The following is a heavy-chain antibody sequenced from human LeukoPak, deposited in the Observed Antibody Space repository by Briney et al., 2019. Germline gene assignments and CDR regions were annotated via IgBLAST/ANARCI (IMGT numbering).Heavy chain of an antibody. CDR1: GCNFSGYA. CDR2: ISGSGGST. Sequence: SGGSLRLSCTASGCNFSGYAMSWVRQAPGKGLEWVSAISGSGGSTYYADSVKGRFTISRDNSKDTLYMQLNSPRAEDTAVYFCAKGQTTVMAFDVWGQGTMVSVSS. V-gene: IGHV3-23*01. CDR3: AKGQTTVMAFDV. J-gene: IGHJ3*01. D-gene: IGHD4-17*01.